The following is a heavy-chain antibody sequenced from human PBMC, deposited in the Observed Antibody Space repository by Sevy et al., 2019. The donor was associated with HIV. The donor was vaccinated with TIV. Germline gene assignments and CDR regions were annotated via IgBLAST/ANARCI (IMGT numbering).Heavy chain of an antibody. V-gene: IGHV4-34*01. CDR1: GGSFSGYY. CDR2: INHSGST. CDR3: ARGQWVVVAATPYYFDY. Sequence: SETLSLTCAVYGGSFSGYYWSWIRQPPGKGLEWIGEINHSGSTNYNPSLKSRVTISVDTSKNQFSLKLSSVTAADTAVYYCARGQWVVVAATPYYFDYWGQGTLVTVSS. D-gene: IGHD2-15*01. J-gene: IGHJ4*02.